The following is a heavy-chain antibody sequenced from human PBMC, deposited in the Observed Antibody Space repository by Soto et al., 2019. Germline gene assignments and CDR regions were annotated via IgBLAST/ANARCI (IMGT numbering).Heavy chain of an antibody. CDR2: INAGNGNT. CDR1: GYTFTSYA. CDR3: ARDQRLRYFDWSERQHDAFDS. J-gene: IGHJ3*02. Sequence: GASVKVSCKASGYTFTSYAMHWVRQAPGQRLEWMGWINAGNGNTKYSQKFQGRVTITRDTSASTAYMELSSLRSEDTAVYYCARDQRLRYFDWSERQHDAFDSWGQGTMVTVSS. D-gene: IGHD3-9*01. V-gene: IGHV1-3*01.